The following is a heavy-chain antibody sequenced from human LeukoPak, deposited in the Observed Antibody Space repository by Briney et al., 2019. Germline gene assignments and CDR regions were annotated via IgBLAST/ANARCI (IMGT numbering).Heavy chain of an antibody. Sequence: GGSLRLSCAASGFTFSSYAMSWVRQAPGKGLEWVSAISGSGGSTYYADSVKGRFTISRDNSKNTLYLQMNSLRAEDTAVYYCAHLYDFWSGYQWDDAFDIWGQGTMVTVSS. CDR1: GFTFSSYA. CDR3: AHLYDFWSGYQWDDAFDI. J-gene: IGHJ3*02. CDR2: ISGSGGST. D-gene: IGHD3-3*01. V-gene: IGHV3-23*01.